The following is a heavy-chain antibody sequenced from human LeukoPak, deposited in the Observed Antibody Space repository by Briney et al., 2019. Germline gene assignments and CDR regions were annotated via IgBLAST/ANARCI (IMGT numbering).Heavy chain of an antibody. J-gene: IGHJ3*02. D-gene: IGHD4-11*01. CDR1: GYTLTSYG. Sequence: GASVKVSCKASGYTLTSYGLSWVRQAPGLGLEWMASISAYNSYTNYAQNVQGRVTLTTDTSTSTAYMELRSLRSDDTALYYCARERYSNYEANAFDIWGQGTMVTVSS. V-gene: IGHV1-18*01. CDR3: ARERYSNYEANAFDI. CDR2: ISAYNSYT.